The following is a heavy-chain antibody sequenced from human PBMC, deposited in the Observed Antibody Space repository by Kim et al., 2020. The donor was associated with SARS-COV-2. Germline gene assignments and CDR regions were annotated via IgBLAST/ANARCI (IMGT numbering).Heavy chain of an antibody. Sequence: GGSLRLSCAASTFSISNYGMHWVRQAPGKGLEWVAIISYNGHSKYYADSVKGRFTVSRDNSMNTLSLQMNSLSLEDTAVYYCAKDSLGAHVGDCASTACFSSYGLDVWGQGTTVIVSS. CDR2: ISYNGHSK. CDR1: TFSISNYG. J-gene: IGHJ6*02. CDR3: AKDSLGAHVGDCASTACFSSYGLDV. D-gene: IGHD2-15*01. V-gene: IGHV3-30*18.